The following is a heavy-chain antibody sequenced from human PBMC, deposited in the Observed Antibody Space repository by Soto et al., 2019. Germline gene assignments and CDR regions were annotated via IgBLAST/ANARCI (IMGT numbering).Heavy chain of an antibody. Sequence: QVQLQESGPGLVKPSENLSLTCTVSGGAISSYYWSWVRQPPGKGLEWIGYIYYSGSTNYNPSHQSRATISVDTSKNQFSLKLSSVTAADTAVYYCARFNWYFDIWGRGTLVTVSS. V-gene: IGHV4-59*08. J-gene: IGHJ2*01. CDR2: IYYSGST. CDR1: GGAISSYY. CDR3: ARFNWYFDI.